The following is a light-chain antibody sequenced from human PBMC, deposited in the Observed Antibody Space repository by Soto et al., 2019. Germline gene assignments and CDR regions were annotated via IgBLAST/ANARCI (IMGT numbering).Light chain of an antibody. CDR1: QGISSY. J-gene: IGKJ4*01. CDR3: QQLNSYPLT. V-gene: IGKV1-9*01. CDR2: AAS. Sequence: DIQLTQSPSFLSASVGDRVTITCRASQGISSYLAWYQQKPGKAPKLLIYAASTLQSEVPSRFSGSGSGTDFTLTISSLQPQDFATYYCQQLNSYPLTFGGGTKVEIK.